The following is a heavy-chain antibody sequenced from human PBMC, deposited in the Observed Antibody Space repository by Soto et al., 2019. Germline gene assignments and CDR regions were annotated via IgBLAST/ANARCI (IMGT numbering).Heavy chain of an antibody. CDR1: GGTFSSYA. CDR3: ASGVEYMNYYYYGMAV. CDR2: SIPIFGTA. J-gene: IGHJ6*02. D-gene: IGHD3-10*01. V-gene: IGHV1-69*01. Sequence: QVQLVQSGAEVKKPGSSVKVSCKASGGTFSSYAISWVRQAPGQGLEWMGGSIPIFGTANYAQKFQGRVTITADESTSAAYMELSSLRSEDTAVYYCASGVEYMNYYYYGMAVGGQGTTVTFAS.